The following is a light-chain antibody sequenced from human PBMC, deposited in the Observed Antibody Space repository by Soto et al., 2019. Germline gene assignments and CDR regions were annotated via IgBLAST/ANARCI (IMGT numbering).Light chain of an antibody. CDR2: DVS. J-gene: IGLJ3*02. CDR3: SSYTSSSTLGV. V-gene: IGLV2-14*01. CDR1: SSDVAYYNF. Sequence: QSVLTQPASVSGSPGQSITISCTGTSSDVAYYNFVSWYQQHPGKAPKLMIYDVSNRPSGVSNRFSGSKSGNTASLTISGLQAEDEADYYCSSYTSSSTLGVFGGGTQLTVL.